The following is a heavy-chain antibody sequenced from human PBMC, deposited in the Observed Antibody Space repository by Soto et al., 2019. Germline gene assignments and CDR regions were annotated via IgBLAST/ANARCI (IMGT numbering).Heavy chain of an antibody. V-gene: IGHV4-4*02. D-gene: IGHD1-7*01. CDR1: GGSFTSNNW. J-gene: IGHJ4*02. CDR3: ASRDPGTSVDY. Sequence: LSLTCAVSGGSFTSNNWWTWVRQPPGQGLEWIGEIYRTGSTNYNPSLKSRVTISLDKSESQFSLKVTSLTAADTAVYYCASRDPGTSVDYWGQGTLVTV. CDR2: IYRTGST.